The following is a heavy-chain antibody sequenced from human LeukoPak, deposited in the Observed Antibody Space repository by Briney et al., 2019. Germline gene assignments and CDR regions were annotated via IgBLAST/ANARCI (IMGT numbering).Heavy chain of an antibody. CDR2: ISYSGST. V-gene: IGHV4-59*08. CDR1: GASISSYY. Sequence: PSETLSLTCTVSGASISSYYWSWIRQPPGKGLEWIGYISYSGSTNYNPSLKSRVTISVDTSKNQFSLKLTSVTAADTAVYYCARHSICFDPWGQGTLVTVSS. CDR3: ARHSICFDP. J-gene: IGHJ5*02.